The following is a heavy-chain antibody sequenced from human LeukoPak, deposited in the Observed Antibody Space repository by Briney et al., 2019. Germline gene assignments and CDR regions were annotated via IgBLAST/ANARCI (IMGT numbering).Heavy chain of an antibody. V-gene: IGHV1-69*04. CDR1: GGTFSSYA. J-gene: IGHJ4*02. D-gene: IGHD1-26*01. Sequence: SVKVSCKASGGTFSSYAISWVRQAPGQGLEWMGRIIPILGIANYAQKFQGRVTITADKSTSTAYMELSSLRSEDTAVYYCASDSGSYQLIDYWGQGTLVTVSS. CDR2: IIPILGIA. CDR3: ASDSGSYQLIDY.